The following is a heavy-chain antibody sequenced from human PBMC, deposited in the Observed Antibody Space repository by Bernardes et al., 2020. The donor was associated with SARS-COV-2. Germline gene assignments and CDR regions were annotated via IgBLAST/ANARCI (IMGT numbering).Heavy chain of an antibody. CDR3: ARDQAGEGVVIIARLYYYYYYMDV. D-gene: IGHD3-3*01. CDR2: IKQDGSEK. V-gene: IGHV3-7*05. Sequence: GGSLRLSCAASGFTFSSYWMSWVRQAPGKGLEWVANIKQDGSEKYYVDSVKGRFTISRDNAKNSLYLQMNSLRAEDTAVYYCARDQAGEGVVIIARLYYYYYYMDVWGKGTTVTVSS. CDR1: GFTFSSYW. J-gene: IGHJ6*03.